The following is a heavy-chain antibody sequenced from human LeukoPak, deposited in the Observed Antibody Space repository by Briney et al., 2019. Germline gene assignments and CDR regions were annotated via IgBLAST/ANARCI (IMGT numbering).Heavy chain of an antibody. D-gene: IGHD4-11*01. CDR2: IYHSGST. CDR1: GYSISSGYY. CDR3: ARDGNNDYSYGVIDY. V-gene: IGHV4-38-2*02. J-gene: IGHJ4*02. Sequence: SETLSLTCTVSGYSISSGYYWGWIRQPPGKGLEWIGSIYHSGSTYYNPSLKSRVTTSVDTSKNQFSLKLSSVTAADTAVYYCARDGNNDYSYGVIDYWGQGTLVTVSS.